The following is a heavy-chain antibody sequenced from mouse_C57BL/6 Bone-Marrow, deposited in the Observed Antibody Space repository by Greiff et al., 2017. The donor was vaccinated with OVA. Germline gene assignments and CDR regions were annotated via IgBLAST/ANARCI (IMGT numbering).Heavy chain of an antibody. CDR3: TRSGYYDYDVDWFAY. D-gene: IGHD2-4*01. J-gene: IGHJ3*01. V-gene: IGHV1-15*01. CDR2: IDPETGGT. CDR1: GYTFTDYE. Sequence: VQLQQSGAELVRPGASVTLSCKASGYTFTDYEMHWVKQTPVHGLEWIGAIDPETGGTAYNQKFKGKAILTADKTSSTAYMELRSLTSEDSDVYYCTRSGYYDYDVDWFAYWGQGTLVTVSA.